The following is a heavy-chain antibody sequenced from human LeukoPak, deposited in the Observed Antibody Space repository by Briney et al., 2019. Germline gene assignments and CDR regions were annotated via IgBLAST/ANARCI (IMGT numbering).Heavy chain of an antibody. CDR1: GGSVSSYY. CDR2: IYHSGST. J-gene: IGHJ4*02. D-gene: IGHD6-19*01. V-gene: IGHV4-59*02. Sequence: PSETLSHTCTVSGGSVSSYYWTWIRQPPGRGLEWIGDIYHSGSTNSNPSLRGRVTISVDTSKNQFSLKVSSVTAADTAVYYCARLVSSGLDYWGQGTLLTGSP. CDR3: ARLVSSGLDY.